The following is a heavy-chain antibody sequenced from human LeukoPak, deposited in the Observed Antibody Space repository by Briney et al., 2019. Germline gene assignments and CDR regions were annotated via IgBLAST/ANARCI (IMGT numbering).Heavy chain of an antibody. Sequence: GASVKVSCKASGYTFTSYGISWVRQAPGQGLEWMGRIIPILGIANYAQKFQGRVTITADKSTSTAYMELSSLRSEDTAVYYCATVAYYYDSSGYYYFDYWGQGTLVTVSS. CDR2: IIPILGIA. CDR1: GYTFTSYG. J-gene: IGHJ4*02. D-gene: IGHD3-22*01. CDR3: ATVAYYYDSSGYYYFDY. V-gene: IGHV1-69*04.